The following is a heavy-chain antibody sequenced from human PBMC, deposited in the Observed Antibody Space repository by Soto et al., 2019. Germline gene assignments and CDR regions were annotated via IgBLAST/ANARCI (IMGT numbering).Heavy chain of an antibody. CDR1: GFTFSSYD. V-gene: IGHV3-30-3*01. CDR3: ARPIRSGVFDI. D-gene: IGHD2-21*01. J-gene: IGHJ3*02. Sequence: QVQLVESGGGGVQPGRSLRLSYAASGFTFSSYDMQWVRQAPGKGLEWVAVISYDGSNKYYADSVKGRFTISRDNSKNTLYLQMNSLRAEDTAVYYCARPIRSGVFDIWGQGTIVTVSS. CDR2: ISYDGSNK.